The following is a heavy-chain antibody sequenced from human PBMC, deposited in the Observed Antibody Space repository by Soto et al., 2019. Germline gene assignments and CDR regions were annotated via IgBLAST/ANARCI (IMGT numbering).Heavy chain of an antibody. Sequence: HPGGSLRLSCAASGFTFNTYVMHWVRQASGKGLEWVAFISYDGSNEYYADSVKGRFTISRDNSKNTVFLQMNSLRGEDTAVYYCAKSLAVAAGWFDPWGQGALVTVSS. CDR1: GFTFNTYV. CDR2: ISYDGSNE. V-gene: IGHV3-30*18. J-gene: IGHJ5*02. D-gene: IGHD6-19*01. CDR3: AKSLAVAAGWFDP.